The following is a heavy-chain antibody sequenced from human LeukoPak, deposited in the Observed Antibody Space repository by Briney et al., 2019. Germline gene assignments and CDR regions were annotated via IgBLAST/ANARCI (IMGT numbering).Heavy chain of an antibody. CDR2: INHSGST. CDR1: GGSFSGYY. Sequence: SETLSLTCAVYGGSFSGYYWSWIRQPPGKGLDWIGEINHSGSTNYNPSLKSRVTISVDTSKNQFSLKLSSVTAADTAVYYCARVSGYSYGSFDYWGQGTLVTVSS. V-gene: IGHV4-34*01. CDR3: ARVSGYSYGSFDY. J-gene: IGHJ4*02. D-gene: IGHD5-18*01.